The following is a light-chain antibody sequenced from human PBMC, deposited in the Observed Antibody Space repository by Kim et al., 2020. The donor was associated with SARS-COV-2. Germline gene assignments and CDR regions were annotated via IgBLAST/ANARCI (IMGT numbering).Light chain of an antibody. CDR3: QSFDTTSHV. V-gene: IGLV6-57*03. CDR1: SGSIASNY. J-gene: IGLJ2*01. CDR2: ENK. Sequence: GKTVTISCTRGSGSIASNYVQWYRQRPGSAPTTVIYENKQRPSGVPGRFSGSIDRSANSASLTISGLQTEDEADYYCQSFDTTSHVFGGGTQLTVL.